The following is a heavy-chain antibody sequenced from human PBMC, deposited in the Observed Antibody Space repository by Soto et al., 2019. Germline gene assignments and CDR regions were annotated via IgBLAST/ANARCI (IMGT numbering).Heavy chain of an antibody. J-gene: IGHJ6*02. Sequence: QVQLVQSEAEVKKPGASVKVSCKASDYTFTSYGVTWVRQAPGQGLECMGWVSAYTAKTNYAQKLQGRVTMTTDTSTSTAYMELRSLRSDDTAVYYCARAQELGHYYGMDVWGQGTTVTVSS. D-gene: IGHD7-27*01. CDR1: DYTFTSYG. CDR3: ARAQELGHYYGMDV. CDR2: VSAYTAKT. V-gene: IGHV1-18*01.